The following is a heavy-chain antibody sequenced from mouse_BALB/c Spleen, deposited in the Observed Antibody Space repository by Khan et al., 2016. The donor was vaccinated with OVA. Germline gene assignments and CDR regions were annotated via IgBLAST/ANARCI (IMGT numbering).Heavy chain of an antibody. V-gene: IGHV5-6*01. J-gene: IGHJ3*01. Sequence: EVELVESGGDLVKPGGSLRLSCTASGFTFSAYGLSWVRQPPDKRLEWVATINSDGDYTYYPDTVKGRFTISRNNAEKTLYLQRSSLKSEDTARYYCASHLTGSFAYWGQGTLVTVSA. CDR1: GFTFSAYG. CDR2: INSDGDYT. D-gene: IGHD4-1*01. CDR3: ASHLTGSFAY.